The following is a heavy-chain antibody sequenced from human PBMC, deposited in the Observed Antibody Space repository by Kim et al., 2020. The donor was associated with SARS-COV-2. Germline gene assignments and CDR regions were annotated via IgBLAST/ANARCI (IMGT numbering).Heavy chain of an antibody. V-gene: IGHV4-4*02. J-gene: IGHJ4*02. Sequence: SETLSLTCAVSGGSISSSNWWSWVRQPPGKGLEWIGEIYHSGSTNYNPSLKSRVTISVDKSKNQFSLKLSSVTAADTAVYYCARFVVRSGWYGYYFDYWGQGTLVTVSS. D-gene: IGHD6-19*01. CDR1: GGSISSSNW. CDR2: IYHSGST. CDR3: ARFVVRSGWYGYYFDY.